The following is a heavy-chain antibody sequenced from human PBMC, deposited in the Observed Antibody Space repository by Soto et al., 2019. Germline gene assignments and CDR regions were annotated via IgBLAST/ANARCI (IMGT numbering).Heavy chain of an antibody. CDR3: ARDQKGVVVAATDYYMDV. Sequence: ASVKVSCKASGGTFSSYTISWVRQAPGQGLEWMGRIIPILGIANYAQKFQGRVTITADKSTSAAYMELSSLRSEDTAVYYCARDQKGVVVAATDYYMDVRGKGTTVTVSS. D-gene: IGHD2-15*01. CDR1: GGTFSSYT. J-gene: IGHJ6*03. V-gene: IGHV1-69*04. CDR2: IIPILGIA.